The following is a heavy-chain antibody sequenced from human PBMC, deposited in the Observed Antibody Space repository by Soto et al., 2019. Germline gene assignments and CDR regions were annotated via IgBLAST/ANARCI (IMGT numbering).Heavy chain of an antibody. CDR2: ISAYNGNT. CDR3: ASGWFGEFVYQFDY. V-gene: IGHV1-18*01. D-gene: IGHD3-10*01. J-gene: IGHJ4*02. CDR1: GYTFTSYG. Sequence: QVQLVQSGAEVKKPGASVKVSCKASGYTFTSYGITWVRQAPGQALEWMGWISAYNGNTNYAQKFQGRVTMTTDTSTSTAYMELRSLGSDDTAVYYCASGWFGEFVYQFDYWGQGTLVTVSS.